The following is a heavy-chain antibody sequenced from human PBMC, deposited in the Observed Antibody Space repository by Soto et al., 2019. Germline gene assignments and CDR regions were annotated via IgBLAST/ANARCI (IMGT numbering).Heavy chain of an antibody. J-gene: IGHJ4*02. CDR2: IYYSGTT. V-gene: IGHV4-59*11. Sequence: QVQLQESGPGLVRPSETLSLTCTVSGGSISPHYWSWIRQPPGKGLEWIGYIYYSGTTNYNPSLMSRVTMSVDTSKNRFSLNLRSVTAADSAVYYCAKSAWSSGFHDYFDSWGQGTLVTVSS. CDR1: GGSISPHY. CDR3: AKSAWSSGFHDYFDS. D-gene: IGHD2-15*01.